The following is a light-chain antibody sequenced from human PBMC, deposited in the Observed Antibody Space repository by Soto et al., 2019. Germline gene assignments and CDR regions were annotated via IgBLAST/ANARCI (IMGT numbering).Light chain of an antibody. Sequence: EIVMTQSPATLSVSPGERATLSCRASQSVSSNLAWYQQKPGQAPRLLIYGASTRATGIPARFSGSGSGTEFTLTSSSLQSEDFAVDYCQQYNNWPQWTFGQGTKVEIK. J-gene: IGKJ1*01. CDR2: GAS. CDR3: QQYNNWPQWT. CDR1: QSVSSN. V-gene: IGKV3-15*01.